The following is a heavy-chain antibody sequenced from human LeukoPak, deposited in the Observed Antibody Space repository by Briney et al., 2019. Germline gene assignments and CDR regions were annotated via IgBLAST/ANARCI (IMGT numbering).Heavy chain of an antibody. CDR1: RFTFSSYG. CDR3: TTSPQWLEN. Sequence: PGGSLRLSCAASRFTFSSYGMHWVRQAPGKGLEWVALISYDGSNKYYADSVKGRFTISRDNSKNTLYLQMNSLRAEDTAVYYCTTSPQWLENWGQGTLVTVSP. V-gene: IGHV3-30*03. CDR2: ISYDGSNK. D-gene: IGHD6-19*01. J-gene: IGHJ4*02.